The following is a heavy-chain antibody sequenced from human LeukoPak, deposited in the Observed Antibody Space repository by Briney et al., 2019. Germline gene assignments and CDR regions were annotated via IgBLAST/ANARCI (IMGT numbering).Heavy chain of an antibody. Sequence: ASVKVSCKVPGYTLTELSMHWVRQAPGKGLEWMGGFDPEDGETIYAQKFQGRVTMTEDTSTDTAYMELSSLRSEDTAVYYCATDKGIAVARFDYWGQGTLVTVSS. V-gene: IGHV1-24*01. D-gene: IGHD6-19*01. CDR2: FDPEDGET. J-gene: IGHJ4*02. CDR1: GYTLTELS. CDR3: ATDKGIAVARFDY.